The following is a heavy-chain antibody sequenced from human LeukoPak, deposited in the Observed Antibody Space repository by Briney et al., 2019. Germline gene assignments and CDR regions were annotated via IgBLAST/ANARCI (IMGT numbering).Heavy chain of an antibody. D-gene: IGHD3-16*01. CDR2: ISSSSSYI. V-gene: IGHV3-21*01. CDR1: GFTFSSYS. J-gene: IGHJ4*02. Sequence: AGGSLRLSCAASGFTFSSYSMNWVSQAPGKGLEWVSSISSSSSYIYYADSVKGRFTISRDNAKNSLYLQMNSLRAEDTAVYYCARGRGGEVVYWGQGTLVTVSS. CDR3: ARGRGGEVVY.